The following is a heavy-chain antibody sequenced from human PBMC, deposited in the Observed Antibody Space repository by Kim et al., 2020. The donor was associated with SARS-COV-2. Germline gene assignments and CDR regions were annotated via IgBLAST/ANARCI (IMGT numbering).Heavy chain of an antibody. J-gene: IGHJ6*02. Sequence: GGSLRLSCAASGFTFSSYGMHWVRQAPGKGLEWVAVISYDGSNKYYADSVKGRFTISRDNSKNTLYPQMNSLRAEDTAVYYCAKDRGGDYGEYGMDVWGQGTTVTVSS. D-gene: IGHD4-17*01. CDR2: ISYDGSNK. V-gene: IGHV3-30*18. CDR3: AKDRGGDYGEYGMDV. CDR1: GFTFSSYG.